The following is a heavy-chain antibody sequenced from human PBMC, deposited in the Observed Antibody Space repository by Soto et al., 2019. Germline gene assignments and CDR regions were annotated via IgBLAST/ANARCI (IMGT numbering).Heavy chain of an antibody. CDR3: VRVSIGTTRCYFDY. D-gene: IGHD1-7*01. Sequence: EVQLVESGGGLVQPGGSLRLSCAASGFTFSDHYMDWVRQAPGKGLEWVGRVRNKDNSYTTQYTTSVKCRFSISRDYSKIVLYLQMNSLKTDDTAVLYCVRVSIGTTRCYFDYWGQGILVTVSS. CDR1: GFTFSDHY. V-gene: IGHV3-72*01. J-gene: IGHJ4*02. CDR2: VRNKDNSYTT.